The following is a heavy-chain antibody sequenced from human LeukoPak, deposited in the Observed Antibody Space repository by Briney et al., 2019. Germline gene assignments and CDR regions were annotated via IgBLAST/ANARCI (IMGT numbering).Heavy chain of an antibody. CDR1: GFTVSNNY. J-gene: IGHJ4*02. CDR2: IYSGGST. D-gene: IGHD4-17*01. CDR3: ARHGDYVGYFDY. Sequence: PGGSLRLSCAASGFTVSNNYMSWVRQAPGKGLEWVSVIYSGGSTYYADSVKGRFTISRDKSKNTLYLQMSSLRAEDTAVYYCARHGDYVGYFDYWGQGAQVTVSS. V-gene: IGHV3-53*01.